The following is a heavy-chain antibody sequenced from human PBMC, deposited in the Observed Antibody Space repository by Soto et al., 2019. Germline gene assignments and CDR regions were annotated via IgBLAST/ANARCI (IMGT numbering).Heavy chain of an antibody. CDR3: ARVPDR. D-gene: IGHD2-2*01. Sequence: PSESLSLTCAVSSASTSSGGYSWSWIRQPPGKGLEWIAYIYHSGSTYYNPSLKSRVTISVDRSKNQFSLKLSSVTAADTAVYYCARVPDRWGQGTLVTVSS. V-gene: IGHV4-30-2*01. J-gene: IGHJ5*02. CDR1: SASTSSGGYS. CDR2: IYHSGST.